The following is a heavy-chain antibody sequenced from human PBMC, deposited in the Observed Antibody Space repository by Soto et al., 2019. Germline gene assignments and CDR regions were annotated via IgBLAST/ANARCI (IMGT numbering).Heavy chain of an antibody. Sequence: QVQLVESGGGVVQPGRSLRLSCAASGFTFSSYAMHWVRQAPGKGLEWVAVISYDGSNKYYADSVKGRFTISRDNSKNTLYLQMNSLRAEDTAVYYCARDISGGNTFDYWGQGTLVTASS. J-gene: IGHJ4*02. CDR3: ARDISGGNTFDY. V-gene: IGHV3-30-3*01. CDR2: ISYDGSNK. CDR1: GFTFSSYA. D-gene: IGHD2-15*01.